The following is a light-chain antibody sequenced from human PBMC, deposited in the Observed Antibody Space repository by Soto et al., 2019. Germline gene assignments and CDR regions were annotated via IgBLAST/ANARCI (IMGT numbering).Light chain of an antibody. CDR1: QSVSSY. Sequence: EIVLTQSPATLSLSPGERATLSCRASQSVSSYLAWYQQKPGQAPRLLIYDASNRATGIPARFSGSGSGTDFTLTISSLEPEDFAVYYCQQRSNWQLLGPGTKVDIK. CDR3: QQRSNWQL. CDR2: DAS. V-gene: IGKV3-11*01. J-gene: IGKJ3*01.